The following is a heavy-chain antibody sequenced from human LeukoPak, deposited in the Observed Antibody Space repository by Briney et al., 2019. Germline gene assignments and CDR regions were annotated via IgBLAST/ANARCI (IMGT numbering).Heavy chain of an antibody. CDR1: GFTFSTYA. J-gene: IGHJ6*02. CDR3: ARLGYGYSSSWPKYGMDV. D-gene: IGHD6-13*01. V-gene: IGHV3-23*03. CDR2: IYSGGST. Sequence: GGSLRLSCAASGFTFSTYAMSWVRQAPGKGLEWVSVIYSGGSTYYADSVKGRFTISRDNSKNTLYLQMNSLRAEDTAVYYCARLGYGYSSSWPKYGMDVWGQGTTVTVSS.